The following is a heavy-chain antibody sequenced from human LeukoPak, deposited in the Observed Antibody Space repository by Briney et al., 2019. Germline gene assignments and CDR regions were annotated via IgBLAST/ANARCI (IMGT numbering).Heavy chain of an antibody. J-gene: IGHJ3*02. CDR2: IYYSGST. CDR1: GGSISSGGYY. D-gene: IGHD3-3*01. CDR3: ARDLRLFGGYAFDI. V-gene: IGHV4-31*03. Sequence: PSVTLSLTGTVSGGSISSGGYYWRWIRQHPGKGLEWIGYIYYSGSTYYNPSLKSRVTISVDTSKNQFSLKLSSVTAADTAVYYCARDLRLFGGYAFDIWGQGTMVTVSS.